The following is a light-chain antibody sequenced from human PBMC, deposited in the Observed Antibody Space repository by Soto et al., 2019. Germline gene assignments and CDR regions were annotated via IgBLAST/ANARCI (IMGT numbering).Light chain of an antibody. V-gene: IGKV1-39*01. CDR3: QQSYSTPQ. J-gene: IGKJ1*01. CDR1: QSISSY. Sequence: DLQMTQSPSSLSASVGDRVTITCRASQSISSYLNWYQQKPGKAPKLLIYAASSLQSGVPSRFRGSGSGTDFTLTISSLQPEDFATYYCQQSYSTPQFGQGTKVEIK. CDR2: AAS.